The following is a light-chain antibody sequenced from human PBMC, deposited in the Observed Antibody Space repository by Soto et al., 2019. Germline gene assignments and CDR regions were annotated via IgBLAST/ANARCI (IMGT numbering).Light chain of an antibody. J-gene: IGLJ2*01. V-gene: IGLV2-14*01. CDR2: DVS. CDR3: SSYTSSRTVV. Sequence: QSALTQPASVSGSPGQSITISCTGTSSDVCGYNYVSWYQQHPGKAPKLMIHDVSNRPSGVSNRFSGSKSGNTASLTISGLQAEDEADYYCSSYTSSRTVVFGGGTKLTVL. CDR1: SSDVCGYNY.